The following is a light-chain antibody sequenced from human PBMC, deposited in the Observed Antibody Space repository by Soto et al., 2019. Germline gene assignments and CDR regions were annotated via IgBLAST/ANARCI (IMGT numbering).Light chain of an antibody. Sequence: EIVLTQSPGTLSLSPGERAPLSCRASQSLSSSQLAWYQQKVGRAPRLLIHDASSRATGIPDRFSGSGSGTDFTLTITRLEPEDFAVYYCQQYGGSPRTFGQGTRLDIK. J-gene: IGKJ5*01. CDR1: QSLSSSQ. CDR2: DAS. V-gene: IGKV3-20*01. CDR3: QQYGGSPRT.